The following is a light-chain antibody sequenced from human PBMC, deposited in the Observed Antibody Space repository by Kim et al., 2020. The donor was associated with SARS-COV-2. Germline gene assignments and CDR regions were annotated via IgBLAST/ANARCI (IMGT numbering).Light chain of an antibody. Sequence: DIQMTQSPSSLSASVGDRVTISCRASQAIINYVSWYQQKPGKIPKLLIYAASTLQSGVPSRFSASGSGTDFTLTINNLQPEDVATYYCQTYKTAPRTFGQGTKVDIE. CDR1: QAIINY. J-gene: IGKJ1*01. CDR2: AAS. CDR3: QTYKTAPRT. V-gene: IGKV1-27*01.